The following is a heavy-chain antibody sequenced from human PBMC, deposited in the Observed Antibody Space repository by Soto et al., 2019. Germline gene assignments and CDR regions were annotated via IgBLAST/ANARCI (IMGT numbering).Heavy chain of an antibody. CDR1: GYTLTELS. CDR2: FDPEDGET. Sequence: ASVKVSCKVSGYTLTELSMHWVRQAPGKGLEWMGGFDPEDGETIYAQKFQGRVTMTEDTSTDTAYMELSSLRSEDTAVYYCAKWIAAAGTGYYYGMDVWGQGTTVTVSS. J-gene: IGHJ6*02. V-gene: IGHV1-24*01. CDR3: AKWIAAAGTGYYYGMDV. D-gene: IGHD6-13*01.